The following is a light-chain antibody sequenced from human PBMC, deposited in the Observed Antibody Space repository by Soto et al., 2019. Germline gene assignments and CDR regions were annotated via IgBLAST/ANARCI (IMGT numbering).Light chain of an antibody. J-gene: IGLJ1*01. CDR3: SPFKRSSFTYV. Sequence: QSALTQPASVSGSPGQSIAISFTVTISDPDVYNYVSFYQQHPYKAPKLIIYDFTNLPSLFSYRFSVSNSGNTSSLTISLRXAEDEADYYGSPFKRSSFTYVYGSGTKVTVL. CDR2: DFT. V-gene: IGLV2-14*01. CDR1: ISDPDVYNY.